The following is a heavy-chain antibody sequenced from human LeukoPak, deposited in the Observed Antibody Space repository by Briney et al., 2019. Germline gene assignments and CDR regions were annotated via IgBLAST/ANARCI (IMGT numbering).Heavy chain of an antibody. J-gene: IGHJ4*02. CDR3: ARGDRVLLWFGESTIFDY. CDR2: VYYSGST. V-gene: IGHV4-39*07. CDR1: DGDIYTSPYY. Sequence: SETLSLTCTFSDGDIYTSPYYWGWIRQPPGKGLEWIGSVYYSGSTYYNPSLKSRVTISVDTSKNQFSLKLSSVTAADTAVYYCARGDRVLLWFGESTIFDYWGQGTLVTVSS. D-gene: IGHD3-10*01.